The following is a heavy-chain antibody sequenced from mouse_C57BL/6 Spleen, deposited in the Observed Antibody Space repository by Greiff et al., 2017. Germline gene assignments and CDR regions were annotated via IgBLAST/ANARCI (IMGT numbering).Heavy chain of an antibody. V-gene: IGHV6-6*01. Sequence: EVKLVESGGGLVQPGGSMKLSCAASGFTFSDAWMDWVRQSPEKGLEWVAEIRNKANNHATYYAEYVQGRFTISRDDSKSSVYLQMNSLRAEDTGIYYCTRPGDYDGGAWFAYWGQGTLVTVSA. CDR1: GFTFSDAW. D-gene: IGHD2-4*01. CDR2: IRNKANNHAT. J-gene: IGHJ3*01. CDR3: TRPGDYDGGAWFAY.